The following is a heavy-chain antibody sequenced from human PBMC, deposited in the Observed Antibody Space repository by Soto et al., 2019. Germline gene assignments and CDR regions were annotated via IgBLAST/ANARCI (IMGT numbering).Heavy chain of an antibody. CDR1: GFIFENFG. CDR2: ISGSGFKK. V-gene: IGHV3-23*01. J-gene: IGHJ3*02. D-gene: IGHD2-8*02. CDR3: AKATATGGGDFEI. Sequence: GWSLRLSCAASGFIFENFGMSWVRQAPGKGLEWISSISGSGFKKYYADSVKGRFTISRDNSKSTVYLELNNLSAGDTAFYYCAKATATGGGDFEIYGQGTMVTVSS.